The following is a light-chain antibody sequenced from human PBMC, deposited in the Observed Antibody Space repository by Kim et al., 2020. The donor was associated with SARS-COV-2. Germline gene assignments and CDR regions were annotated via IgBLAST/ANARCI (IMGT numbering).Light chain of an antibody. Sequence: SVARGQTARITGGGNNIGSKNVHWYQQKPGQAPVLVIYRDGDRPSGIPERFSGSNSGNTATLTISRAQAGDEADYYCQVWDSSPVIFGGGTQLTVL. J-gene: IGLJ2*01. CDR1: NIGSKN. V-gene: IGLV3-9*01. CDR2: RDG. CDR3: QVWDSSPVI.